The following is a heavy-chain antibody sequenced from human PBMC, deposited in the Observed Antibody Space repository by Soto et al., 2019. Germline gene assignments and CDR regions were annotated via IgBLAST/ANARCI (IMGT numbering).Heavy chain of an antibody. V-gene: IGHV4-61*01. CDR1: GGSVRSGTYY. J-gene: IGHJ6*02. CDR2: IYYSGST. D-gene: IGHD5-12*01. Sequence: SETLSLTCTVSGGSVRSGTYYWSWIRQPPGKGLEWIGYIYYSGSTNYNPSLKSRVTISVDTSKNQFSLKLSSVTAADTAVYYCAREFRGMATTSYYYYVMDVWGQGTTVT. CDR3: AREFRGMATTSYYYYVMDV.